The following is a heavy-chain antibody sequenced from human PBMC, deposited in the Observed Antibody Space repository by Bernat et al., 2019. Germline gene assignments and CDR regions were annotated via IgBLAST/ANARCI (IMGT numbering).Heavy chain of an antibody. Sequence: EVQLVESGGGLVQPGGSLRLSCAASGFTFSTYWMHWVRQAPGKGLVWVSRINSDGSRTDYADSVKGRFTISRDNAKNTLHLQMNSLRAEDTAVYYCSRDLTTITTADLNYWGQGTVVTVSS. CDR3: SRDLTTITTADLNY. V-gene: IGHV3-74*01. CDR1: GFTFSTYW. J-gene: IGHJ4*02. CDR2: INSDGSRT. D-gene: IGHD4-11*01.